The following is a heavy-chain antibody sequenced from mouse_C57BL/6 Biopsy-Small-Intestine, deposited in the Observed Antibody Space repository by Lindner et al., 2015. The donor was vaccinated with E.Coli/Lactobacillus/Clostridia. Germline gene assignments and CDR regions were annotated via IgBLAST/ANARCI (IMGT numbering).Heavy chain of an antibody. CDR2: INPNTNST. CDR3: ARDNDYFMDY. D-gene: IGHD1-1*01. Sequence: VQLQESGPELVKPGASVMISCKTSGYSFTGYYMHWVKQSPEKSLEWIGEINPNTNSTTYNQKFKAKATLTVDKSSSTAYILLMSLTSEDSAVYYCARDNDYFMDYWGQGTSVTVSS. J-gene: IGHJ4*01. CDR1: GYSFTGYY. V-gene: IGHV1-42*01.